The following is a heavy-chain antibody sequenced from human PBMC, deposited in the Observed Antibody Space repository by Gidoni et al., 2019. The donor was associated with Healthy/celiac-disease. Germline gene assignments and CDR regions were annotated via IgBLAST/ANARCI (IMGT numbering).Heavy chain of an antibody. V-gene: IGHV3-30-3*01. D-gene: IGHD3-10*01. Sequence: QVQLVESGGGVVQPGRSLRLSCAASGFTFSSYAMHWVRQAPGKGLEWVAVISYDGSNKYYADSVKGRFTISRDNSKNTLYLQMNSLRAEDTAVYYCASGEITMVRGVYNYWGQGTLVTVSS. CDR2: ISYDGSNK. J-gene: IGHJ4*02. CDR1: GFTFSSYA. CDR3: ASGEITMVRGVYNY.